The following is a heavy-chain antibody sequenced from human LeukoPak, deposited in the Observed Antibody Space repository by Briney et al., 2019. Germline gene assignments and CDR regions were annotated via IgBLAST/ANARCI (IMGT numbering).Heavy chain of an antibody. CDR1: EFSFSDYY. CDR2: IYYSGNT. CDR3: ARAYSSWYGW. Sequence: GSLRLSCAASEFSFSDYYMSWIRQAPGKGLEWIGSIYYSGNTYYKPSLKSRVTISVDTSKNQFSLKLSSVTAADTAVYYCARAYSSWYGWWGQGTLVTVSS. V-gene: IGHV4-38-2*01. D-gene: IGHD6-13*01. J-gene: IGHJ4*02.